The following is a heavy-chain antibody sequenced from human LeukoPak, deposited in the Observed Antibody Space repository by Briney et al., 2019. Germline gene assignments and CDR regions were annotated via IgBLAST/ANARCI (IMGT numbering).Heavy chain of an antibody. D-gene: IGHD5-18*01. CDR2: INHSGST. Sequence: SETLSLTCAVYGGSFSGYYWSWIRQPPGKGLEWIGEINHSGSTNYNPSLKSRVTISVDTSKNQFSLKLSSVTAADTAVYYCARDVDTDYYYYMDVWGKGTTVTVSS. V-gene: IGHV4-34*01. CDR1: GGSFSGYY. CDR3: ARDVDTDYYYYMDV. J-gene: IGHJ6*03.